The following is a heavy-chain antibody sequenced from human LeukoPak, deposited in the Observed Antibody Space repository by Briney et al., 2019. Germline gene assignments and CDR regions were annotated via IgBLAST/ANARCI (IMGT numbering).Heavy chain of an antibody. CDR3: AREVWYCSSTSCYFDY. CDR2: IYTSGST. Sequence: PSESLSLTCTVSGGSISSYYWSWIRQPAGKGLEWTGRIYTSGSTNYNPSLKSRVTVSVDTSKNQFSLKLSSVTAADTAVYYCAREVWYCSSTSCYFDYWGQGTLVTVSS. CDR1: GGSISSYY. D-gene: IGHD2-2*01. J-gene: IGHJ4*02. V-gene: IGHV4-4*07.